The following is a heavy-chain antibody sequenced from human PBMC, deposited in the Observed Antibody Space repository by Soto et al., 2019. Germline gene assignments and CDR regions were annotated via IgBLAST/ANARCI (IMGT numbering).Heavy chain of an antibody. CDR1: GYSFTGYS. V-gene: IGHV1-2*02. CDR2: INPKSGGT. J-gene: IGHJ4*02. D-gene: IGHD1-20*01. Sequence: ASVKVSCKTSGYSFTGYSVHWVRKAPGHGPEWMGWINPKSGGTKYAQKFQGRVTMTRDTSISTVFMELSRVTSDDTAVYYCAREVLPPGTLITGKLFDYWGQGSLVTVSS. CDR3: AREVLPPGTLITGKLFDY.